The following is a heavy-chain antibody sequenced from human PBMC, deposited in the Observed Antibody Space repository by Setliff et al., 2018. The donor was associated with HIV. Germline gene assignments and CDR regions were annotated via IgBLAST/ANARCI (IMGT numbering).Heavy chain of an antibody. CDR1: GYSISSGYY. CDR2: IYHSGTT. Sequence: PSETLSLTCAVSGYSISSGYYWGWIRQTPGKGLEWIGSIYHSGTTYYNPSLRSRVAMSVDTSRNQFSLKLTSVTAADTAVYYCARRPIRGYGPFDSWGPGTLVTVSS. CDR3: ARRPIRGYGPFDS. V-gene: IGHV4-38-2*01. J-gene: IGHJ4*02. D-gene: IGHD2-15*01.